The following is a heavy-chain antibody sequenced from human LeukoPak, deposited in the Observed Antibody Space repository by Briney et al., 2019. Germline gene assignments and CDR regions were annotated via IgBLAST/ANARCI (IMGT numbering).Heavy chain of an antibody. Sequence: ASVKVSCKASGYTFTGYYMHWVRQAPGQGLEWMGWINPNSGGTNYAQKFQGRVTMTRDTSISTAYMELSRLRSDDTAVYYCARDLSLTSGSYYYYMDVWGKGTTVTISS. CDR1: GYTFTGYY. D-gene: IGHD1-26*01. CDR3: ARDLSLTSGSYYYYMDV. J-gene: IGHJ6*03. CDR2: INPNSGGT. V-gene: IGHV1-2*02.